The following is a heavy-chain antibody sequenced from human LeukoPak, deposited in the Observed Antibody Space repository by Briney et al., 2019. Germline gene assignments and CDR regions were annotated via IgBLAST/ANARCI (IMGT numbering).Heavy chain of an antibody. CDR3: VKSASGIVGATGFFDY. CDR1: GGTFSSYT. CDR2: IIPILGIA. V-gene: IGHV1-69*02. J-gene: IGHJ4*02. D-gene: IGHD1-26*01. Sequence: ASVKVSCKASGGTFSSYTISWVRQAPGQGLEWMGRIIPILGIANYAQKFQGRVTITADKSTSTAYMELSSLRSEDTAVYYCVKSASGIVGATGFFDYWCQGTIVTVSS.